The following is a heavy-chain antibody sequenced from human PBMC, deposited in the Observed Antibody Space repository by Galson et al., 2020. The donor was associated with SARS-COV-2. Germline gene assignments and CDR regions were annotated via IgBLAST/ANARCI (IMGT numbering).Heavy chain of an antibody. V-gene: IGHV1-69*13. Sequence: SVKVSCKASGGTFSNYGISWVRQAPGQGLEWMGGIIPMFDTANYAQKFQGRVTITADESTSTAYMELSSLRSEDTAVYYCARGFPYDSSGYNSYYFDYWGPGTLVTVSS. CDR2: IIPMFDTA. J-gene: IGHJ4*02. D-gene: IGHD3-22*01. CDR3: ARGFPYDSSGYNSYYFDY. CDR1: GGTFSNYG.